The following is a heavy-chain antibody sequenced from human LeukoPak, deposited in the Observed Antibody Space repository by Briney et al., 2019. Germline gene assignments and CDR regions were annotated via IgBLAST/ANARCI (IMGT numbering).Heavy chain of an antibody. CDR1: GGSISSSNW. CDR3: ARAWYYDFWSGYYFDY. Sequence: SGTLSLTCAVSGGSISSSNWWSWVRQPPGKGLEWIGEIYHSGSTNYDPSLKSRVTISVDTSKNQFSLKLSSVTAADTAVYYCARAWYYDFWSGYYFDYWGQGTLVTVSS. J-gene: IGHJ4*02. CDR2: IYHSGST. V-gene: IGHV4-4*02. D-gene: IGHD3-3*01.